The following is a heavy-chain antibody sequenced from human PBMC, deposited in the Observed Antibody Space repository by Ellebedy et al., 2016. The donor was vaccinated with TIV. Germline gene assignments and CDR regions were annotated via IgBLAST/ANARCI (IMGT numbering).Heavy chain of an antibody. J-gene: IGHJ4*02. CDR3: AGLGVGATSLSPRIPDY. CDR2: ISGSGGST. Sequence: GGSLRLSCAASGFTFSSYAMSWVRQAPGKGLEWVSAISGSGGSTYYADSVKGRFTISRDNSKNTPYLQMNSLRAEDTAVYYCAGLGVGATSLSPRIPDYWGQGTLVTVSS. CDR1: GFTFSSYA. D-gene: IGHD1-26*01. V-gene: IGHV3-23*01.